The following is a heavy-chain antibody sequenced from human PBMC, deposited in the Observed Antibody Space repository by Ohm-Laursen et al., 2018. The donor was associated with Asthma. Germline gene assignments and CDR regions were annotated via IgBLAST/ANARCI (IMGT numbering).Heavy chain of an antibody. D-gene: IGHD6-13*01. V-gene: IGHV3-23*01. CDR1: GFTFSSYA. CDR3: AKDGSPIKPLEIAAAGRLGRGWFDP. Sequence: GSLRLSCSALGFTFSSYAMSWVRQAPGKGLEWVSAISGSGGSTYYADSVKGRFTISRDNSKNTLYLQMNSLRAEDTAVYYCAKDGSPIKPLEIAAAGRLGRGWFDPWGQGTLVTVSS. CDR2: ISGSGGST. J-gene: IGHJ5*02.